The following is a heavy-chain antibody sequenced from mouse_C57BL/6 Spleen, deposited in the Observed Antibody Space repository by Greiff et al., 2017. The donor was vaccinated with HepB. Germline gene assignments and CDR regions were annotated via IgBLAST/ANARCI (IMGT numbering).Heavy chain of an antibody. V-gene: IGHV1-50*01. Sequence: VQLQQPGAELVKPGASVKLSCKASGYTFTSYWMQWVKQRPGQGLEWIGEIDPSDSYTNYNQKFKGKATLTVDTSSSTAYMQLSSLTSEDSAVYYCARSRWLGFAYWGQGTLVTVSA. D-gene: IGHD2-3*01. CDR3: ARSRWLGFAY. CDR1: GYTFTSYW. CDR2: IDPSDSYT. J-gene: IGHJ3*01.